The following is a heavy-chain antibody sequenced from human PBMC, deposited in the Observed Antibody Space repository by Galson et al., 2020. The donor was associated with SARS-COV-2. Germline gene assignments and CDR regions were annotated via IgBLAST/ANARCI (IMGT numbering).Heavy chain of an antibody. CDR1: GFSFGTYT. V-gene: IGHV3-23*01. J-gene: IGHJ4*02. D-gene: IGHD1-26*01. Sequence: GESLKISCVGSGFSFGTYTVNWVRQPPGRGLEWVSGIFGNGAGIEYRDSVKGRFTISRDNSKNTVYLHMNSLRDEDTAVYYCAKDRIVDGFWEIDYWGQGALVTVSS. CDR2: IFGNGAGI. CDR3: AKDRIVDGFWEIDY.